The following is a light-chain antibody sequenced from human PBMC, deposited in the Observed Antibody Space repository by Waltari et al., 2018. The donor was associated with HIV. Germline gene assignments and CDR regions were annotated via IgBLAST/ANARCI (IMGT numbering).Light chain of an antibody. V-gene: IGLV1-47*01. Sequence: QSVLTQPPSGSGTPGQRVTISCSGSSSNIGNNYVNWYQQLSGTAPKLLIYRNHHRPSGVPDRFSGSTSGTSASLAIRGLQSEDEADYYCAAWDDSLSGPVFGGGTKLTVL. CDR2: RNH. CDR3: AAWDDSLSGPV. J-gene: IGLJ3*02. CDR1: SSNIGNNY.